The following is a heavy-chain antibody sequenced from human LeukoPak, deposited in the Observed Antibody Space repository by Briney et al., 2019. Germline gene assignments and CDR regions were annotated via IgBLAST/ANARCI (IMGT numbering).Heavy chain of an antibody. CDR1: GYTFTSYG. D-gene: IGHD2-8*02. J-gene: IGHJ6*03. CDR3: ARDLGYCEDYYYYMDV. Sequence: ASVKVSCKASGYTFTSYGISWVRQAPGQGLEWMGWISAYNGNTNYAQKLQGRVTMTTDTSTSTAYMELRSLRSDDTAVYYCARDLGYCEDYYYYMDVWGKGTTVTISS. CDR2: ISAYNGNT. V-gene: IGHV1-18*01.